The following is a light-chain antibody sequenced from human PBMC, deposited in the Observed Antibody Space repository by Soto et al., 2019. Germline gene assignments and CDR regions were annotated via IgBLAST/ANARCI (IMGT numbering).Light chain of an antibody. V-gene: IGKV3D-15*01. CDR1: QSVSSN. J-gene: IGKJ1*01. CDR2: GAS. Sequence: EIVMTQSRATLSVSPGERATFYCRASQSVSSNLAWYQQKPGQAPRLLIYGASSRATGIPGRFSGSGSGTDCTLTISSLQPEDVATYYCQQTSAFPRTFGQGTKVDI. CDR3: QQTSAFPRT.